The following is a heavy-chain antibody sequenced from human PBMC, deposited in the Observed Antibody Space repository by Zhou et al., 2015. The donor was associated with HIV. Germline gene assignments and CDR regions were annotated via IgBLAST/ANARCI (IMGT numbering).Heavy chain of an antibody. CDR3: AREEASGSIRGAFDI. Sequence: QVLLVQSGAEVKKPGSSVKVSCKASGGTLSSYALSWVRQAPGQGLEWMGGIIPIFAIANYAQNFQGRVTITADEATNTAYMELSSLRSEDTAVYYCAREEASGSIRGAFDIWGPRDNGHRLF. CDR1: GGTLSSYA. V-gene: IGHV1-69*01. D-gene: IGHD6-19*01. CDR2: IIPIFAIA. J-gene: IGHJ3*02.